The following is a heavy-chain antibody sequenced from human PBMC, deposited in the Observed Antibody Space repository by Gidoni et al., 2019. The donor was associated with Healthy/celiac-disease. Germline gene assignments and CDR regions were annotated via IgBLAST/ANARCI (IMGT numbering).Heavy chain of an antibody. D-gene: IGHD3-3*01. CDR3: ARARLRFLGWAFDI. CDR2: IIHSGST. V-gene: IGHV4-34*12. Sequence: QVQLQQWGAGRLKPSETLSLTCAVYGGSSRGYYWSWIRQPPGKGLERIGEIIHSGSTNYNPSLKRRVTISIDTSKNKCSLKLSSVTAADTAVYDCARARLRFLGWAFDIWGQGTMVTV. CDR1: GGSSRGYY. J-gene: IGHJ3*02.